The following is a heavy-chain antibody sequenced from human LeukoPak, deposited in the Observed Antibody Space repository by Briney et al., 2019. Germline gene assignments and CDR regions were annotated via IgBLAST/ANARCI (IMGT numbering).Heavy chain of an antibody. CDR2: IYYSGST. V-gene: IGHV4-39*07. Sequence: SETLSLTCTVSGGSIGSSTYYWGWIRQPPGKGLEWIGSIYYSGSTYYNPSLKSRVTISVDTSKNQFSLKLSSVTAADTAVYYCARGRGDAGTGYWGQGTLVTVSS. J-gene: IGHJ4*02. D-gene: IGHD6-13*01. CDR1: GGSIGSSTYY. CDR3: ARGRGDAGTGY.